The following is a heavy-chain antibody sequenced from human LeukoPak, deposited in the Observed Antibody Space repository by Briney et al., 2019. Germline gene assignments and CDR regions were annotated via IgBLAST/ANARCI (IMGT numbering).Heavy chain of an antibody. CDR1: GGSISSSNW. Sequence: SETLSLTCAVSGGSISSSNWWSWVRQPPGKGLEWIGEIYHSGSTNYNPFLKSRVTISVDKSKNQFSLKLSSVTAADTAVYYCARGDRAPQDAFDIWGQGTMVTVSS. CDR2: IYHSGST. J-gene: IGHJ3*02. V-gene: IGHV4-4*02. D-gene: IGHD3-22*01. CDR3: ARGDRAPQDAFDI.